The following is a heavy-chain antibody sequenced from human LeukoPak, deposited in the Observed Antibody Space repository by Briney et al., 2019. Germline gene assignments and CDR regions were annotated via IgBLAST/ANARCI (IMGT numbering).Heavy chain of an antibody. V-gene: IGHV4-38-2*02. Sequence: SETLSLNCTVSGYSISSGYYWGWIRQPPGKGLEWIGRIYHSGSTYYNPSLKSRVTISVDTSKNQFSLKLSSVTAADTAVYYCARDCYYDSSGYCPLDAFDIWGQGTMVTVSS. CDR1: GYSISSGYY. CDR3: ARDCYYDSSGYCPLDAFDI. J-gene: IGHJ3*02. CDR2: IYHSGST. D-gene: IGHD3-22*01.